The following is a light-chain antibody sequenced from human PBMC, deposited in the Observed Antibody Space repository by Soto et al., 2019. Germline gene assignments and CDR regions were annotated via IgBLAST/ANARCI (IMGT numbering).Light chain of an antibody. J-gene: IGKJ1*01. Sequence: DIQMTQPPFTVSASVGDRVTLTCRASQRIRNWVAWNQQKPGKSPKLLIHDATILAGWVPSRFSGSGSGSEFTLTISSLQRYDSATYYCQHYDSYTPWMFGQGNRVQIK. CDR1: QRIRNW. V-gene: IGKV1-5*01. CDR2: DAT. CDR3: QHYDSYTPWM.